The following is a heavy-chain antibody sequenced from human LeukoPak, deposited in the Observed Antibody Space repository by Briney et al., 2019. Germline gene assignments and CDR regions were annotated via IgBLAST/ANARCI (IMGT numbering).Heavy chain of an antibody. V-gene: IGHV3-33*01. D-gene: IGHD2-21*02. Sequence: GRSLRLSCAASGFTFSSYGMHWVRQAPGKGLEWVAVIWYDGSNKDYADSVKGRFTISRDNSKNTLYLQMNSLRAEDTAVYYCASDSSRNCGGDCYSRYLQYWGQGTLVTVSS. CDR2: IWYDGSNK. CDR3: ASDSSRNCGGDCYSRYLQY. J-gene: IGHJ1*01. CDR1: GFTFSSYG.